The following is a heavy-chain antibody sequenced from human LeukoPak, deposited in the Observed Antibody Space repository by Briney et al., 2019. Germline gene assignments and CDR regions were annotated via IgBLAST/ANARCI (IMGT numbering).Heavy chain of an antibody. V-gene: IGHV3-53*01. CDR3: ARSSSTVFPYYFDY. D-gene: IGHD4-17*01. CDR1: GFTVSSNY. J-gene: IGHJ4*02. CDR2: IYSGGST. Sequence: GGSLRLSCAASGFTVSSNYMSWVRQAPGKGLEWVSVIYSGGSTYYADSVKGRFTISRDNSKNTLYLQMNSLRAEDTAVYYCARSSSTVFPYYFDYWGQGTLVTVSS.